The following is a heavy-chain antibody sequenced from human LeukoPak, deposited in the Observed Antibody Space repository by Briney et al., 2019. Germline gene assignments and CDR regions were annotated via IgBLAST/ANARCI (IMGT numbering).Heavy chain of an antibody. J-gene: IGHJ4*02. V-gene: IGHV4-61*02. CDR2: VYASGNT. D-gene: IGHD5-24*01. Sequence: PSETLSLTCTVSGGSFSIDDYSWSWIRQPAGKGLEWIGRVYASGNTLYNPSFKSRVAISIDRSKNQFSLKLTSVTAADTALYYCASGGTIFTFFDYWGQGILVTVSS. CDR1: GGSFSIDDYS. CDR3: ASGGTIFTFFDY.